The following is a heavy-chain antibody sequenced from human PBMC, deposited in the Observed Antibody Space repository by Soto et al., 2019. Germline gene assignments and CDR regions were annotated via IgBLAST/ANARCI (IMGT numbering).Heavy chain of an antibody. J-gene: IGHJ6*02. V-gene: IGHV3-21*01. CDR2: ISSSSSYI. CDR3: ARGEVVAPAAIGGPMDV. CDR1: EFTFGTYS. D-gene: IGHD2-2*01. Sequence: EVQLVESGGGLVKPGGSLRLSCAASEFTFGTYSMNWVRQAPGKGLEWLSSISSSSSYIYYADLVKGRFTISRDNAKNSLYLQMNSLRAEDTAVYYCARGEVVAPAAIGGPMDVWGQGTTVTVSS.